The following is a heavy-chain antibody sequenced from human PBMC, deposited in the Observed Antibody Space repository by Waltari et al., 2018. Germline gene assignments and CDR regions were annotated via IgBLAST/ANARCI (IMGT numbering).Heavy chain of an antibody. Sequence: EVQLLQSGGGLAQPGGSLSLSWSASGFIFSYYDMAWVRQAPGKAMEWMSFMSRGGNTAYYADSVRGRFTITRDNVNNAMHLQMTNLRADDTAVYYCVRDVTMAGTDFDSWGQGTLVTVSS. D-gene: IGHD1-7*01. V-gene: IGHV3-48*03. CDR2: MSRGGNTA. CDR3: VRDVTMAGTDFDS. CDR1: GFIFSYYD. J-gene: IGHJ4*02.